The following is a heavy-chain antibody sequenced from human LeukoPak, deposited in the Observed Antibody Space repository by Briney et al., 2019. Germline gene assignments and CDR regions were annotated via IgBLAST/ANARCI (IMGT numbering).Heavy chain of an antibody. J-gene: IGHJ4*02. CDR2: ISNNGGYT. V-gene: IGHV3-23*01. Sequence: GGSLRLSCAASGFIFSSYAMSWVRQAPGKGLEWVSAISNNGGYTYYADSVQGRFTISRDNSKSTLCLQMNSLRAEDTAVYYCAKQLGYCSDGSCYFPYWGQGTLVTVSS. D-gene: IGHD2-15*01. CDR1: GFIFSSYA. CDR3: AKQLGYCSDGSCYFPY.